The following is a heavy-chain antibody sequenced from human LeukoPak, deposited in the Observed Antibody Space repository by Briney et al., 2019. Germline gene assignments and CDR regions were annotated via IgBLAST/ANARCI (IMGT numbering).Heavy chain of an antibody. Sequence: SQTLSLTCALSGDIVSSNITTGNWIRQSPSRGLQWLGRTYHRSKWYNDYAVSVTSRITINPDTSKNQLSLQLKSVTTDDTAAYYCARGTGWSGTDVWGQGTTVTVSS. CDR1: GDIVSSNITT. D-gene: IGHD6-19*01. J-gene: IGHJ6*02. V-gene: IGHV6-1*01. CDR2: TYHRSKWYN. CDR3: ARGTGWSGTDV.